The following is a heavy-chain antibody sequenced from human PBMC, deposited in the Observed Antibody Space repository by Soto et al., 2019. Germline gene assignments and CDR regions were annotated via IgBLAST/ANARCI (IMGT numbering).Heavy chain of an antibody. J-gene: IGHJ5*02. D-gene: IGHD1-1*01. V-gene: IGHV4-4*07. Sequence: PSETLSFTCTFSVASISGFYWSWIRKSAGKGLDWIGRIYATGTTDYNPSLKSRVMMSVDTSKKQFSLKLRSVTAADTAVYYCVRDGTKTLRDWFDPWGQGISFTVSS. CDR1: VASISGFY. CDR3: VRDGTKTLRDWFDP. CDR2: IYATGTT.